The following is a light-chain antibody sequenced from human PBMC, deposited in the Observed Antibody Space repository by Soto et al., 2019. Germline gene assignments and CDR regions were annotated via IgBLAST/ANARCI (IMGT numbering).Light chain of an antibody. CDR1: SSDIGRYNY. V-gene: IGLV2-14*01. CDR2: GVN. CDR3: ASYTSTTTLVV. Sequence: QSALTQPASVSGSPGQSITISCTGTSSDIGRYNYVPWYQQHPGKAPRLVISGVNKRPSGISNRFSGSKSGNTASLTISGLQADDEAIYYCASYTSTTTLVVFGGGTQLTVL. J-gene: IGLJ7*01.